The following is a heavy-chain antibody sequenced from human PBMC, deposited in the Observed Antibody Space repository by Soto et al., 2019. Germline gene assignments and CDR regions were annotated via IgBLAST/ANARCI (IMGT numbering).Heavy chain of an antibody. CDR3: AKETRRYCTAGTCVPGFDP. Sequence: QVQLVQSGAEVKKPGSSVKVSCKASGGTFGSYAISWVRQAPGQGLEWMGGIIHIFGTANYAQKFQGRVTIPADKATRIACMELSSLRLEDTAVYNCAKETRRYCTAGTCVPGFDPWGQGTLVTVSS. V-gene: IGHV1-69*06. CDR1: GGTFGSYA. J-gene: IGHJ5*02. CDR2: IIHIFGTA. D-gene: IGHD2-8*02.